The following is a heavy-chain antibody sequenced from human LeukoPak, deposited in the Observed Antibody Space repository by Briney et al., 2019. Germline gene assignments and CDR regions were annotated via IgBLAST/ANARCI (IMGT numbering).Heavy chain of an antibody. V-gene: IGHV4-4*02. CDR1: GGSISSSNW. Sequence: SETLSLTCAVSGGSISSSNWWSWVRQPPGKGLEWIGEIYHSGSTNYNSSLKSRVTISVDTSKNQFSLKLSSVTAADTAVYHCARHAPLGYSSVSYPPPNWFDPWGQGTLVTVSS. D-gene: IGHD6-19*01. CDR3: ARHAPLGYSSVSYPPPNWFDP. J-gene: IGHJ5*02. CDR2: IYHSGST.